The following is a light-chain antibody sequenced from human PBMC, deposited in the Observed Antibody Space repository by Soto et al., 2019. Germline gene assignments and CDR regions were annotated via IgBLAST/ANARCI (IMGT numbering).Light chain of an antibody. CDR1: QSINNY. V-gene: IGKV3-11*01. CDR2: DAS. CDR3: QQRSNWPPLT. J-gene: IGKJ4*01. Sequence: EIVLTQSPATLSLSPGERATLSCRASQSINNYLAWYQQKPGHAPRLLIYDASNRATGIPARFSGSGSGTDFTLTISSLEPEDFAVYYCQQRSNWPPLTFGGGTKVEIK.